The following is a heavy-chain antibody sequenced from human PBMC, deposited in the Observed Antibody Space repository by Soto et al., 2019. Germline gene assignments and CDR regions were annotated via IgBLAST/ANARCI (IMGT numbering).Heavy chain of an antibody. CDR1: GFAFTSSA. V-gene: IGHV1-58*02. CDR3: AADLSGYYGSGSYYTGSSSLDY. D-gene: IGHD3-10*01. J-gene: IGHJ4*02. CDR2: IVVGNGNT. Sequence: SVKVSCKASGFAFTSSAMQWVRQARGQRLEWIGWIVVGNGNTNYAQKFQERVTITRDMSTSTAYMELSSLRSEDTAVYYCAADLSGYYGSGSYYTGSSSLDYWGQGTLVTVSS.